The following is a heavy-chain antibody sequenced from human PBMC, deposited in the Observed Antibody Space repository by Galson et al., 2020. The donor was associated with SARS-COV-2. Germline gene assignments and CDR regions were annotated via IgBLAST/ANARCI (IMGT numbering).Heavy chain of an antibody. CDR3: TTDLHDYGDLDY. D-gene: IGHD4-17*01. CDR1: GFTFSNAW. V-gene: IGHV3-15*01. J-gene: IGHJ4*02. CDR2: IKSKTDGGTT. Sequence: WGSLRLSCAASGFTFSNAWMSWVRQAPGKGLEWVGRIKSKTDGGTTDYAAPVKDRFTISRDDSKNTLYLQMSSLKTADTAVYYCTTDLHDYGDLDYWGQGTLVTVSS.